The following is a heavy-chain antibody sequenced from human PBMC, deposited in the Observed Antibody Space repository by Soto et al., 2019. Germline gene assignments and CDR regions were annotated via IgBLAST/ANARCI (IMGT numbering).Heavy chain of an antibody. J-gene: IGHJ6*02. V-gene: IGHV1-46*01. CDR3: ARDHIEGYRTYGMDV. D-gene: IGHD5-12*01. Sequence: ASVKVSCKASGYTFTSYYMHWVRQAPGQGLEWMGIINPSGGSTSYAQKFQGRVTMTRDTSTSTVYMELSSLRSEDTAVYYCARDHIEGYRTYGMDVWGQGTTVTVSS. CDR2: INPSGGST. CDR1: GYTFTSYY.